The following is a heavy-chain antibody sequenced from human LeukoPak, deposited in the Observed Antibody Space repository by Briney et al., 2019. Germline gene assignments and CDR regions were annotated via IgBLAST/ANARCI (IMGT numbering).Heavy chain of an antibody. Sequence: GGSLRLSRAASGFTFSNYGLHWVRQAPGKGLEWVAFIRYDGNNKYYADSVKGRFTISRDNSKNTLYLQMNSLTAEDTAVYYCANLGYSSSSLNYWGQGTLVTVSS. CDR3: ANLGYSSSSLNY. V-gene: IGHV3-30*02. D-gene: IGHD6-13*01. CDR1: GFTFSNYG. CDR2: IRYDGNNK. J-gene: IGHJ4*02.